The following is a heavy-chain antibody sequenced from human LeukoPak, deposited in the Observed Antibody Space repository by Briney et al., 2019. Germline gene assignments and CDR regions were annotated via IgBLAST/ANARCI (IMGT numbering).Heavy chain of an antibody. J-gene: IGHJ1*01. CDR1: GFTFSSYG. CDR2: ISYDGSNK. CDR3: ARDRRPYYYDSSGYYDNYFQH. D-gene: IGHD3-22*01. Sequence: GGSLRLSCAASGFTFSSYGMHWVRQAPGKGLGWVAVISYDGSNKYYADSVKGRFTISRDNSKNTLYLQMNSLRAEDTAVYYCARDRRPYYYDSSGYYDNYFQHWGQGTLVTVSS. V-gene: IGHV3-30*03.